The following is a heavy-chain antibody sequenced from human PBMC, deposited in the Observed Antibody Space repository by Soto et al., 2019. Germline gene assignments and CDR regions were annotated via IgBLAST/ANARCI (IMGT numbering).Heavy chain of an antibody. D-gene: IGHD1-26*01. Sequence: QLQLQESGPGLVKPSETLSLTCTVSGGSISSGTYYWGWIRQPPGKGLEWIGHIYYSGGTYYNPSLKSRVTISVDTSKNQFSLKLSSVTAADTAVYYCARIMGAIHFDYWGQGTLVTVSS. CDR1: GGSISSGTYY. J-gene: IGHJ4*02. V-gene: IGHV4-39*01. CDR3: ARIMGAIHFDY. CDR2: IYYSGGT.